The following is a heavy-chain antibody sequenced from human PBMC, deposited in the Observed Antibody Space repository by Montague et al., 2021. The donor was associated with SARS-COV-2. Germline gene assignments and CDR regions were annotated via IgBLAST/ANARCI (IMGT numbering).Heavy chain of an antibody. CDR2: IGGTTGYI. CDR1: GFTFSTYT. Sequence: SLRLSCAASGFTFSTYTMNWVRQAPGKGLEWVSPIGGTTGYIYYADSVKGRFTISRDNAKNALYLQMNSLRADDTAVYYCWRSSGPWGQGTLVTVSS. CDR3: WRSSGP. V-gene: IGHV3-21*01. J-gene: IGHJ5*02. D-gene: IGHD3-22*01.